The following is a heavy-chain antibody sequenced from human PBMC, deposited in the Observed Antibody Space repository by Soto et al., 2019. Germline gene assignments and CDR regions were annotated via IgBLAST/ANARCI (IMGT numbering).Heavy chain of an antibody. Sequence: EVQLLESGGGLVQPGGSLRLSCTASGFTFSSYTMSWVRKAPGQGLEWVSAISGSGGSTFYAASVKGRCAISRDNSNSTLFLEMHRLIADDTAVYYSASEASFDRSGFYDYLHYGGKGVRVIVSS. CDR1: GFTFSSYT. V-gene: IGHV3-23*01. CDR2: ISGSGGST. D-gene: IGHD3-22*01. CDR3: ASEASFDRSGFYDYLHY. J-gene: IGHJ4*02.